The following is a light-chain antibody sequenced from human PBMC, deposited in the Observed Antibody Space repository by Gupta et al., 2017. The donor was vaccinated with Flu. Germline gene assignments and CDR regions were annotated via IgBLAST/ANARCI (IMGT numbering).Light chain of an antibody. Sequence: PSSPSASGGDRVTLTCRSSQTGKTYLKWYQYKPGKAPTLLIHDAFNLQNGVPSRFSGGGSGTDFTLTITDLKPEDFATYYCQQSEKIPRTFGRGTRVEMK. V-gene: IGKV1-39*01. CDR3: QQSEKIPRT. CDR2: DAF. J-gene: IGKJ1*01. CDR1: QTGKTY.